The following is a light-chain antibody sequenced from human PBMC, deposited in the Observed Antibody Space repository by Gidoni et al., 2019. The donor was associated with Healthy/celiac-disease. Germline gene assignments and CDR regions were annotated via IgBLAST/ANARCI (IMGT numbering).Light chain of an antibody. J-gene: IGLJ3*02. CDR1: SSNIWNNY. CDR2: DND. V-gene: IGLV1-51*01. Sequence: QAVLTQSPSVSAAQGQRVTISCSGNSSNIWNNYVSWYQQLPGTAPKLRIYDNDNRPSALPSPFSCSKSGTAATLGITRLQTGAEADYYCGTWDISLSAGRFGGGTKLTVL. CDR3: GTWDISLSAGR.